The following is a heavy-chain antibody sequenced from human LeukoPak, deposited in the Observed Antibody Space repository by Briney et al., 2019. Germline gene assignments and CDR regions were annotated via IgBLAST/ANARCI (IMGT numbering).Heavy chain of an antibody. J-gene: IGHJ4*02. CDR1: GYTFTSYG. D-gene: IGHD1-26*01. CDR3: ARAVLGMSHLGGFSRIEYYFDY. V-gene: IGHV1-18*01. CDR2: ISAYNGDT. Sequence: ASVKVSCKASGYTFTSYGISWVRQAPGQGLEWMGWISAYNGDTNYAQKLQGRVTMTTDTSTSTAYMELRSLRSDDTAVYYCARAVLGMSHLGGFSRIEYYFDYWGQGTLVTVSS.